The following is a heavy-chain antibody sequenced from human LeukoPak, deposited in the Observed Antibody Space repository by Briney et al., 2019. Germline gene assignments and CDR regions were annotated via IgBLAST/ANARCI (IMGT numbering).Heavy chain of an antibody. Sequence: ASVKVSCKASGYTFTSYGISWVRQAPGQGLEWMGWISAYNGNTNYAQKLQGRVTMTTDTSTSTAYMELRSLRSDDTAVYYCARDLPNYNGPGSYFSSVYFAYWAQEPLVTVSS. CDR2: ISAYNGNT. J-gene: IGHJ4*02. D-gene: IGHD3-10*01. V-gene: IGHV1-18*01. CDR3: ARDLPNYNGPGSYFSSVYFAY. CDR1: GYTFTSYG.